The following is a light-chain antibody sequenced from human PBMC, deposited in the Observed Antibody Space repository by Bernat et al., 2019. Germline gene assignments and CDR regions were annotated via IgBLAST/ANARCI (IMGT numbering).Light chain of an antibody. Sequence: DIQMTQSPSTLSASVGDRVTITCRASQSISSWLAWYQQKPGKAPKLLIYKASSLESGVPSRFSGSGSGTEFTLTISSLQPDDFATYYCQQYNSYLPFTFGPGTKMDIK. V-gene: IGKV1-5*03. J-gene: IGKJ3*01. CDR3: QQYNSYLPFT. CDR1: QSISSW. CDR2: KAS.